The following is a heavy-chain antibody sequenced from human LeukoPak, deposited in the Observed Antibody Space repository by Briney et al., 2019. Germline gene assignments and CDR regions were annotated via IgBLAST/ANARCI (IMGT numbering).Heavy chain of an antibody. CDR2: IYYSGST. J-gene: IGHJ5*02. CDR1: GYSISSGYY. CDR3: ARILYGSANWFDP. D-gene: IGHD3-10*01. V-gene: IGHV4-38-2*02. Sequence: SETLSLTCIVSGYSISSGYYWGWIRQPPGKGLEWIGSIYYSGSTYYNPSLKSRVTISVDTSKNQFSLKLSSVTAADTAVYYCARILYGSANWFDPWGQGTLDTVSS.